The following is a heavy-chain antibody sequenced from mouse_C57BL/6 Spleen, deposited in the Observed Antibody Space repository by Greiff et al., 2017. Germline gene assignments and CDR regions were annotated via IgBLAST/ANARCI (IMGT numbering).Heavy chain of an antibody. Sequence: QVQLQQPGAELVMPGASVKLSCKASGYTFTSYWMHWVKQRPGQGLEWIGEIDPSDSYTNYNQKFKGKSTLTVDKSSSTAYMQLSSLTSEDSAVYYCARGGYYGSSRYFDVWGTGTTVTVSS. CDR2: IDPSDSYT. J-gene: IGHJ1*03. V-gene: IGHV1-69*01. CDR1: GYTFTSYW. D-gene: IGHD1-1*01. CDR3: ARGGYYGSSRYFDV.